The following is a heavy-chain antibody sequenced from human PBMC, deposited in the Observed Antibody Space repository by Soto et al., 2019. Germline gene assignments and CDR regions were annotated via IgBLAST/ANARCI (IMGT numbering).Heavy chain of an antibody. Sequence: EYLKISCKGSGYSCTSNWVGWVRQMPGKGLAWMGIIYPGDSDTRYSPSFQGQVTISADKSISTAYLQWSSLKASDTAMYYCARHTAYYDSRIPDHYYYYGMDVSGQGTTVTVSS. CDR2: IYPGDSDT. CDR1: GYSCTSNW. V-gene: IGHV5-51*01. CDR3: ARHTAYYDSRIPDHYYYYGMDV. D-gene: IGHD3-22*01. J-gene: IGHJ6*02.